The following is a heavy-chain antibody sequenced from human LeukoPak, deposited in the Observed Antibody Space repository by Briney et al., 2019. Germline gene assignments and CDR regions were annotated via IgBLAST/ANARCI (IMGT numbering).Heavy chain of an antibody. Sequence: GGSLRLSCAASGFTVSSNYMSWVRQAPGKGLEWVSVMYSGGSTYYADSVKGRFTISRDNSKNTLYLQMNRLRAEDTAVYYCARDYVAMVRGAKTVDAFDIWGQGTMVTVSS. CDR2: MYSGGST. CDR3: ARDYVAMVRGAKTVDAFDI. CDR1: GFTVSSNY. J-gene: IGHJ3*02. V-gene: IGHV3-66*01. D-gene: IGHD3-10*01.